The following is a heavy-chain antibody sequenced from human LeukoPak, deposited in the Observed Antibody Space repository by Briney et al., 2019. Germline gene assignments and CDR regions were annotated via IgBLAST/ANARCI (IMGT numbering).Heavy chain of an antibody. D-gene: IGHD3-22*01. Sequence: GASVEVSCKASGYTFTGYYMHWVRQAPGQGLEWMGWINPNSGGTNYAQKFQGRVTMTRDTSISTAYMELSRLRSDDTAVYYCARETYYYDSSGYMDYFDYWGQGTLVTVSS. CDR1: GYTFTGYY. V-gene: IGHV1-2*02. J-gene: IGHJ4*02. CDR3: ARETYYYDSSGYMDYFDY. CDR2: INPNSGGT.